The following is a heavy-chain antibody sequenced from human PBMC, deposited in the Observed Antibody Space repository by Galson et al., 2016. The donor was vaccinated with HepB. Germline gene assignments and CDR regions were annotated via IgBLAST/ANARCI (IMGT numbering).Heavy chain of an antibody. CDR2: IWHDGWTK. D-gene: IGHD1-26*01. CDR1: GFIFSNYA. CDR3: ARSSPVGATHAGLDY. J-gene: IGHJ4*02. V-gene: IGHV3-33*08. Sequence: SLRLSCAASGFIFSNYAMSWVRQAPGKGLEWVADIWHDGWTKHYADSMKGRFTISRDNSLHTLYLHVSTLRVEDTAVYYCARSSPVGATHAGLDYWGQGTLVTVSS.